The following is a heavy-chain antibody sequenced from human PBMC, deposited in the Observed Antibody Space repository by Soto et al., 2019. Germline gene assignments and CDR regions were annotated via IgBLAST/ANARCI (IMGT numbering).Heavy chain of an antibody. Sequence: QVQLVQSGAEVKKPGASVKVSCKASGYTFSSYAFSWVRQAPGQGLEWMGWISAYNGNTNNAKKFQGRVTMTTDTSTSTAFMELRSLRSDDTAVYYCARDVTPPDYWGQGTLVTVSS. CDR3: ARDVTPPDY. CDR1: GYTFSSYA. V-gene: IGHV1-18*01. J-gene: IGHJ4*02. CDR2: ISAYNGNT.